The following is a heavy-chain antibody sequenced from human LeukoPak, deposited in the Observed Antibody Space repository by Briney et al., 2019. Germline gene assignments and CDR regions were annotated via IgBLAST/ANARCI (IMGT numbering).Heavy chain of an antibody. CDR2: INTNTGNP. V-gene: IGHV7-4-1*02. CDR3: ARDQQKGELLWFGEYPGSYYFDY. J-gene: IGHJ4*02. Sequence: ASVKVSCKASGYTFTSYAMNWVRQAPGQGLEWMGWINTNTGNPTYAQGFTGRFVFSLDTSVSTAYLQISSLKAEDTAVYYCARDQQKGELLWFGEYPGSYYFDYWGQGTLVTVSS. D-gene: IGHD3-10*01. CDR1: GYTFTSYA.